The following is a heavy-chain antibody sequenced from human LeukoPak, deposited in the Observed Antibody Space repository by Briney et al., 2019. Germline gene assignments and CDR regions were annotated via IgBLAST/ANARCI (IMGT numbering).Heavy chain of an antibody. J-gene: IGHJ6*02. CDR3: AKPITMDPADGMDI. CDR2: ISWNSGSI. CDR1: GFTFDDYA. V-gene: IGHV3-9*01. Sequence: GGSLRLSCAASGFTFDDYAMHWVRHAPGKGPEWVSGISWNSGSIGYADSVKGRFTISRDNAKNSLYLQMNSLRAEDTALYYCAKPITMDPADGMDIWGQGTTVTVSS. D-gene: IGHD3-10*01.